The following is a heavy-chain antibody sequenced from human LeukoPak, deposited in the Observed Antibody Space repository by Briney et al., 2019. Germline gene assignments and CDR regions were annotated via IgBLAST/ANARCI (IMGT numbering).Heavy chain of an antibody. CDR2: INSDGSST. CDR1: EFTYSSYW. V-gene: IGHV3-74*01. J-gene: IGHJ4*02. D-gene: IGHD1-26*01. Sequence: GGSLRLSCAASEFTYSSYWMHWVRQAPGKGLVWVSRINSDGSSTSYADSVKGRFTISRDNAKNTLYLQMNSLRAEDTAVYYCARDKIVGATHFDYWGQGTLVTVSS. CDR3: ARDKIVGATHFDY.